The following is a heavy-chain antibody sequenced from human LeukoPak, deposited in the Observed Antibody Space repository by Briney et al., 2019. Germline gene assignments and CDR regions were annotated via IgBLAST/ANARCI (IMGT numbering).Heavy chain of an antibody. J-gene: IGHJ4*02. CDR1: GFTFDDYG. Sequence: GGSLRLSCAASGFTFDDYGMTWVRQAPGKGLEWVSGINWNGGTTGYADSVRGRFTMSRDNAKNSLFLQMNNLRAEDTALYYCARAHYYGSGSCDYWGQGTLVTVSS. CDR3: ARAHYYGSGSCDY. D-gene: IGHD3-10*01. V-gene: IGHV3-20*04. CDR2: INWNGGTT.